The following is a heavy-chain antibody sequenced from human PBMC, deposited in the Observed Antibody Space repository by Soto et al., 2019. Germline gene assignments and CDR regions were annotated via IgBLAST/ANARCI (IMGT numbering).Heavy chain of an antibody. Sequence: GGSLRLSCAASGFTFSSYSMNWVRQAPGKGLEWVSSISSSSSYISYADTVKGRCTITRDNAKNSLYLQMNSLRAEDTAVYYCARDRRERGVVVVAATDAFDIWGQGTMVTVSS. D-gene: IGHD2-15*01. CDR1: GFTFSSYS. V-gene: IGHV3-21*01. CDR2: ISSSSSYI. J-gene: IGHJ3*02. CDR3: ARDRRERGVVVVAATDAFDI.